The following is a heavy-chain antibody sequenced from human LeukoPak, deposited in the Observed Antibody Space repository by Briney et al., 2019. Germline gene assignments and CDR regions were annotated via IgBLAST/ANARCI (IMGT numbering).Heavy chain of an antibody. D-gene: IGHD3-22*01. J-gene: IGHJ6*02. CDR2: ISYDGSNK. CDR3: ARDTYYYDSSGYPADYYGMDV. V-gene: IGHV3-30-3*01. CDR1: GFTFSSYA. Sequence: GRSLRLSCAASGFTFSSYAMNWVRQAPGKGLEWVAVISYDGSNKYYADSVKGRFTISRDNSKNTLYLQMNSLRAEDTAVYYCARDTYYYDSSGYPADYYGMDVWGQGTTVTVSS.